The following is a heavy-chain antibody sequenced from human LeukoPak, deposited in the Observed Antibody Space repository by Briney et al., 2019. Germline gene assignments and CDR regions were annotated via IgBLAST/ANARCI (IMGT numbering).Heavy chain of an antibody. CDR3: AKVTGYTTSWYLNYFDY. Sequence: PGGSLRLSCAASGFTFSSYSMSWVRQAPGKGREGVAFIQYKGNNKYYADSVQGRFTISRDNSKNTLFLQIHSLRGQDTAVYYCAKVTGYTTSWYLNYFDYWGQGTLVTLSS. V-gene: IGHV3-30*02. D-gene: IGHD6-13*01. J-gene: IGHJ4*02. CDR2: IQYKGNNK. CDR1: GFTFSSYS.